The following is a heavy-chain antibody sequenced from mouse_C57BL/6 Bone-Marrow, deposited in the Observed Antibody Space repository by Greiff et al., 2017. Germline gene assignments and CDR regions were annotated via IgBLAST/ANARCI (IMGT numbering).Heavy chain of an antibody. J-gene: IGHJ4*01. CDR2: IDPSDSCT. Sequence: QVQLQQPGAELVKPGASVKLSCKASGYTFTSYWMQWVKQRPGQGLEWIGEIDPSDSCTNYNQKFKGKATLTVDTSSSTAYMQLSSLTSEDSAVYYCAYYDYLYAMDYWGQGTSVTVSS. CDR3: AYYDYLYAMDY. CDR1: GYTFTSYW. V-gene: IGHV1-50*01. D-gene: IGHD2-4*01.